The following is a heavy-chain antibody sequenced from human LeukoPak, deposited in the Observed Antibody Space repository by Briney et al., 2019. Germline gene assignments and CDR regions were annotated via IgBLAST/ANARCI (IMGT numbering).Heavy chain of an antibody. D-gene: IGHD2-21*01. Sequence: LVKVSCKASGGTFSSYAISWVRQAPGQGLEWMGGIIPIFGTANYAQKFQGRVTIAADESTSTAYMELSSLRSEDTAVYYCARGSGGASRFDPWGQGTLVTVSS. CDR3: ARGSGGASRFDP. CDR1: GGTFSSYA. V-gene: IGHV1-69*13. CDR2: IIPIFGTA. J-gene: IGHJ5*02.